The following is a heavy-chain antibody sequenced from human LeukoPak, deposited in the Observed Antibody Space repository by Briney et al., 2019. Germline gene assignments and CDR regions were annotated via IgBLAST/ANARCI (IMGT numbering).Heavy chain of an antibody. V-gene: IGHV3-11*01. J-gene: IGHJ4*02. D-gene: IGHD6-6*01. CDR3: AKQEGAASPPIDY. Sequence: GGSLRLSRAASGFTFSDYYMSWIRQAAGKGLGWVSYISSSGSTIYYADSVKGRFTISRDNSKNTLYLQMNSLRAEDTAVYYCAKQEGAASPPIDYWGQGTLVTVSS. CDR2: ISSSGSTI. CDR1: GFTFSDYY.